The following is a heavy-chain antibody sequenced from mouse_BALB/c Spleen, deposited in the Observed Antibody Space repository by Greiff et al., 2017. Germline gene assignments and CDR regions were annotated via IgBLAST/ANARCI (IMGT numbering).Heavy chain of an antibody. V-gene: IGHV1-5*01. CDR3: TRSRSNYGSSYAY. CDR2: IYPGNSDT. D-gene: IGHD1-1*01. J-gene: IGHJ2*01. CDR1: GYSFTSYW. Sequence: VQLKQSGTVLARPGASVKMSCKASGYSFTSYWMHWVKQRPGQGLEWIGAIYPGNSDTSYNQKFKGKAKLTAVTSASTAYMELSSLTNEDSAVYYCTRSRSNYGSSYAYWGQGTTLTVSS.